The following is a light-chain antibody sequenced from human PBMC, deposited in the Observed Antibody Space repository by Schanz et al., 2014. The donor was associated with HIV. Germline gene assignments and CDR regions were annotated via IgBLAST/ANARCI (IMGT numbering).Light chain of an antibody. CDR2: GAS. V-gene: IGKV3-15*01. Sequence: ETVLTQSPGSLSLSPGERATLSCRASQSLGGSQLAWYQHKPGQAPRLLIYGASNRAAGIPARFSGSGSGTEFTLTISNLQSEDFAVYYCQHYSNWPPYTFGRGTKLEIK. CDR1: QSLGGS. CDR3: QHYSNWPPYT. J-gene: IGKJ2*01.